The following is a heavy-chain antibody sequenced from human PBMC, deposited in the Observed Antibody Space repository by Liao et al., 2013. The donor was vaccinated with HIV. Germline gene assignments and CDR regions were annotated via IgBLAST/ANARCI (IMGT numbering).Heavy chain of an antibody. J-gene: IGHJ4*02. CDR1: GASITRGAYS. CDR2: IFHSGIT. V-gene: IGHV4-30-2*01. Sequence: QLQLQESGSGLVKPSQTLSLTCAVSGASITRGAYSWSWIRQPPGKGLEWIGNIFHSGITYYNLSLKSRVTVSVDRSRNQFSLKLSSVTAADTAVYFCARANWMDATMVTSHFDFWGPGTLVTVSS. D-gene: IGHD5-18*01. CDR3: ARANWMDATMVTSHFDF.